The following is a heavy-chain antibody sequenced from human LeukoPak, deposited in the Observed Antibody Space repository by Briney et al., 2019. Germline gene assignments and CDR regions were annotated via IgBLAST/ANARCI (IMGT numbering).Heavy chain of an antibody. CDR2: INAGNGNT. Sequence: ASVKVSCKASGYTFTSYAMHWVRQAPGQRLEWMGWINAGNGNTKYSQELQGRVTMTRDTSISTAYMELSRLRSDDTAVYYCARDSAPKGYCSSTSCSRFDPWGQGTLVTVSS. CDR3: ARDSAPKGYCSSTSCSRFDP. CDR1: GYTFTSYA. J-gene: IGHJ5*02. D-gene: IGHD2-2*01. V-gene: IGHV1-3*01.